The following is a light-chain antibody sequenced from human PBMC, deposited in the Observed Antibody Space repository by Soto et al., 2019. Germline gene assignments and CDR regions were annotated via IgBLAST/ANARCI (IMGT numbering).Light chain of an antibody. J-gene: IGLJ1*01. CDR2: EVS. CDR1: SSDVGGYNY. Sequence: SALTQPRSVSGSPGQSVTISCTGTSSDVGGYNYVSWYQQHPGKAPKLMIYEVSNRPSGVSHRFSGSKSDNTASLTISGLQTDDEADHYCSSYTSSSTLVFGPGTKVTVL. CDR3: SSYTSSSTLV. V-gene: IGLV2-14*01.